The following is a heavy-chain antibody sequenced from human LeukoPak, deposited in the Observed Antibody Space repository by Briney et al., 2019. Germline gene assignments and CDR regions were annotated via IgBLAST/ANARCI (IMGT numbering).Heavy chain of an antibody. CDR3: ARGSPINYYDSSGYYSGINYLDY. D-gene: IGHD3-22*01. CDR2: IYSGDNT. V-gene: IGHV3-53*01. J-gene: IGHJ4*02. Sequence: GGSLRLSCAASGFSVGTNYMTWVRQAPGKGLEWVSVIYSGDNTYYADSVKGRFTISRDTPKNTLYLQMNSLRAEDTAVYYCARGSPINYYDSSGYYSGINYLDYWGQGTLVTVSS. CDR1: GFSVGTNY.